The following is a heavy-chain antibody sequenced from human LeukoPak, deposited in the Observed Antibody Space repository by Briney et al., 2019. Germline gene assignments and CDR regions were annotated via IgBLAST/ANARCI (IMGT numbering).Heavy chain of an antibody. V-gene: IGHV1-8*01. CDR1: GYTFTSYD. D-gene: IGHD5-12*01. Sequence: ASVKVSCKASGYTFTSYDINWVRQATGQGLEWMGWMNPNSGNTGYAQKFQGRVTMTEDTSTDTAYMELSSLRSEDTTVYYCATKSVATFNSYYYYGMDVWGQGTTVTVSS. J-gene: IGHJ6*02. CDR3: ATKSVATFNSYYYYGMDV. CDR2: MNPNSGNT.